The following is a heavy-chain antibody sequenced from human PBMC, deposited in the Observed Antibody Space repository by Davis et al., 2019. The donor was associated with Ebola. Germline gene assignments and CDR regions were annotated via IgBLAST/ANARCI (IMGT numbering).Heavy chain of an antibody. J-gene: IGHJ4*02. CDR3: ARDAYDFWSGYYPDY. CDR2: IKQDGSEK. D-gene: IGHD3-3*01. V-gene: IGHV3-7*03. CDR1: GFTFSSYW. Sequence: PGGSLRLSCAASGFTFSSYWMSWVRQAPGKGLEWVANIKQDGSEKYYVDSVKGRFTISRDNAKNSLYLQMNSLRAEDTAVYYCARDAYDFWSGYYPDYWGQGTLVTVSS.